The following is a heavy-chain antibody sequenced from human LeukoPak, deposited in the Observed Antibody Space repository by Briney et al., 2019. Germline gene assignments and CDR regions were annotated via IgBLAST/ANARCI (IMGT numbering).Heavy chain of an antibody. D-gene: IGHD3-16*01. V-gene: IGHV1-69*05. CDR3: AAGDNNDAFDI. Sequence: SVKVSCKASGYTFTSYGISWVRQAPGQGLEWMGRIIPIFGTANYAQKFQGRVTITTDESTSTAYMELSSLRSEDTAVYYCAAGDNNDAFDIWGQGTMVTVSS. J-gene: IGHJ3*02. CDR1: GYTFTSYG. CDR2: IIPIFGTA.